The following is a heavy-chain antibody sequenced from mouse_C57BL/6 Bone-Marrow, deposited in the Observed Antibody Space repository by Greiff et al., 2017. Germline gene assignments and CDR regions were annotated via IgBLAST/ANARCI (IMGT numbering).Heavy chain of an antibody. Sequence: VQLQESGAELVRPGTSVKMSCKASGYTFTNYWIGWAKQRPGHGLEWIGDIYPGGGYTNYNEKFKGKATLTADKSSSTAYMQFSSLTSEDSAIYYCARSGYSYGMDYWGQGTSVTVSS. CDR1: GYTFTNYW. V-gene: IGHV1-63*01. D-gene: IGHD3-1*01. J-gene: IGHJ4*01. CDR2: IYPGGGYT. CDR3: ARSGYSYGMDY.